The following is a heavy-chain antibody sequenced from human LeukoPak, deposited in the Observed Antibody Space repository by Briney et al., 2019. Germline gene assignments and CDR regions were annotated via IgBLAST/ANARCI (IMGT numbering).Heavy chain of an antibody. CDR3: ATSSSWSLRYFQH. Sequence: GGSLRLSCAASGLTFSSYAMHWVRQAPGKGLEYVSAISSNGGSTYYANSVKGRFTISRDNSKNTLYLRMGSLRAEDMAVYYCATSSSWSLRYFQHWGQGTLVTVSS. D-gene: IGHD6-13*01. CDR2: ISSNGGST. CDR1: GLTFSSYA. J-gene: IGHJ1*01. V-gene: IGHV3-64*01.